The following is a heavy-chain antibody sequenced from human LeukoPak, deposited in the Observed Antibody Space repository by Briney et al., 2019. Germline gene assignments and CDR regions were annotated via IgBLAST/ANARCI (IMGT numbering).Heavy chain of an antibody. D-gene: IGHD2-2*03. J-gene: IGHJ4*02. CDR2: IWYDGSKK. V-gene: IGHV3-33*01. CDR1: GLTFSTYG. CDR3: AGGYCSNTTCFDY. Sequence: GGSLRLSCEASGLTFSTYGMHWVRQAPGKGLEWVAVIWYDGSKKHYADSVKGRFTISRDNSKNTLYLQMNTLRAEDTAMYYCAGGYCSNTTCFDYWGQGTLVFVSS.